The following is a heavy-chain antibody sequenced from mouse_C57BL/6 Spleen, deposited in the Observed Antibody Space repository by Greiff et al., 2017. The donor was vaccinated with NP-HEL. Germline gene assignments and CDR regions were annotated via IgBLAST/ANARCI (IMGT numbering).Heavy chain of an antibody. J-gene: IGHJ3*01. CDR1: GFTFTDYY. V-gene: IGHV7-3*01. Sequence: EVQLVESGGGLVQPGGSLSLSCAASGFTFTDYYMSWVRQPPGKALEWLGFIRNKANGYTTEYSASVKGRFTISRDNSQSILYLQMNALRAEDSATYYCARSSYYSNSWFAYWGQGTLVTVSA. CDR3: ARSSYYSNSWFAY. CDR2: IRNKANGYTT. D-gene: IGHD2-5*01.